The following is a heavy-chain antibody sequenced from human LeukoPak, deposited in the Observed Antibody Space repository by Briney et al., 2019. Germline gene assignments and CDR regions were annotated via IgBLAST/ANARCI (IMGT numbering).Heavy chain of an antibody. Sequence: SLRLSCAASGFTFDDYAMHWVRQAPGKGLEWVSGISWNSGSIGYAGSVKGRFTISRDNAKNSLYLQMNSLRAEDTAVYYCARDFAVRGVIKDWGQGTLVTVSS. CDR2: ISWNSGSI. D-gene: IGHD3-10*01. CDR3: ARDFAVRGVIKD. V-gene: IGHV3-9*01. CDR1: GFTFDDYA. J-gene: IGHJ4*02.